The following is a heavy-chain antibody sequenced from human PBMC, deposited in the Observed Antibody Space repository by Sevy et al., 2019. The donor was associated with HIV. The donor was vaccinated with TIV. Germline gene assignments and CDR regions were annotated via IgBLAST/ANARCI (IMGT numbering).Heavy chain of an antibody. V-gene: IGHV3-53*01. CDR3: ARRLNYYYGMDV. D-gene: IGHD3-10*01. Sequence: GGSLRLSCAASGFTVSSNYMSWVRQAPGKGLEWVSVIYSDGSTYYADSVKGRFTISRENSKNTLYLQMNSLRAEDTAVYYCARRLNYYYGMDVWGQGTTVTVSS. CDR1: GFTVSSNY. J-gene: IGHJ6*02. CDR2: IYSDGST.